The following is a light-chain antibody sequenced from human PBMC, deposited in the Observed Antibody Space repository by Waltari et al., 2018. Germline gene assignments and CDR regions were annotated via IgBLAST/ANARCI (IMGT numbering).Light chain of an antibody. Sequence: QSALTQPRSVSGSPGQSVPISCIGTSSDVGGYNYVSWYQHHAGKAPKVIIYEVTKRPSGVPDRFSGSKSGNTASLTISGLQAEDEADYYCCSYAGSYSLLVFGGGTKLTVL. J-gene: IGLJ2*01. CDR2: EVT. CDR1: SSDVGGYNY. CDR3: CSYAGSYSLLV. V-gene: IGLV2-11*01.